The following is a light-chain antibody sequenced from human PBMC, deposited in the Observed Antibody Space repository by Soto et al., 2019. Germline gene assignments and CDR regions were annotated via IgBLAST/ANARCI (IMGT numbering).Light chain of an antibody. CDR3: SSYAGSNNLV. V-gene: IGLV2-8*01. J-gene: IGLJ2*01. CDR1: SSDVGGYNY. CDR2: EVS. Sequence: QSALTQHPSASGSPGQSVTISCTGTSSDVGGYNYVSRYQQHPGKAPKLMIYEVSKRPSGVPDRFSGSKSGNTASLTVSGLQAEDEADYYCSSYAGSNNLVFGGGTKLTVL.